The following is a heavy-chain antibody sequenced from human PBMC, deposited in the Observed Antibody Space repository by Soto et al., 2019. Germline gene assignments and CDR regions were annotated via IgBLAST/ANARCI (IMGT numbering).Heavy chain of an antibody. J-gene: IGHJ4*02. CDR3: AGGIAARPLGY. CDR1: GGSISSGGYS. CDR2: IYHRGST. Sequence: QLQLQESGLGLVKPSQTLSLTCAVSGGSISSGGYSWSWILQPPGKGLDWIGYIYHRGSTYYNPSLKSRVTISVDRSKNQFSLKMSSVTAADSAVYYCAGGIAARPLGYWGQGTLVTVSS. D-gene: IGHD6-6*01. V-gene: IGHV4-30-2*01.